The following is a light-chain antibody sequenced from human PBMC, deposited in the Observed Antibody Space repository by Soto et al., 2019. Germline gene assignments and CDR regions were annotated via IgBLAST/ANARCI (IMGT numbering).Light chain of an antibody. Sequence: EIVLTQSPATLSLSLGERATLSCRASQSVGDYLAWYQQQPGQPPRLLISDASNRAAGIPARFSGSGSGTDFTLNISSLEPEDFAVYYCQQRGNLYTFGQGTKQEIK. CDR2: DAS. CDR1: QSVGDY. CDR3: QQRGNLYT. V-gene: IGKV3-11*01. J-gene: IGKJ2*01.